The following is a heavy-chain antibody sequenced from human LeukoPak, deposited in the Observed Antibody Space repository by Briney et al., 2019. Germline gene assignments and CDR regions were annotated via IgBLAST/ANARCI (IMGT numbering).Heavy chain of an antibody. J-gene: IGHJ4*02. Sequence: PSETLSLTCAVYGGSFSGYYWSWIRQPPGKGLEWIGEINHSGSTNYNPSLKSRVTISVDTSKNQFSLKLSSVTAADTAVYYCARRRRYYYDSSGMYYFDYWGQGTLVTVSS. CDR2: INHSGST. V-gene: IGHV4-34*01. CDR1: GGSFSGYY. CDR3: ARRRRYYYDSSGMYYFDY. D-gene: IGHD3-22*01.